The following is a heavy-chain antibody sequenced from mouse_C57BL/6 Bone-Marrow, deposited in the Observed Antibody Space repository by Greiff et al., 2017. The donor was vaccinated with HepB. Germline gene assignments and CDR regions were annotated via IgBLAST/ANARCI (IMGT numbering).Heavy chain of an antibody. Sequence: EVKLQESGGGLVKPGGSLKLSCAASGFTFSSYAMSWVRQTPEKRLEWVATISDGGSYTYYPDNVKGRFTISRDNAKNNLYLQMSHLKSEDTAMYYCAREDPFYDGYWAWFAYWGQGTLVTVSA. D-gene: IGHD2-3*01. CDR1: GFTFSSYA. J-gene: IGHJ3*01. CDR3: AREDPFYDGYWAWFAY. CDR2: ISDGGSYT. V-gene: IGHV5-4*01.